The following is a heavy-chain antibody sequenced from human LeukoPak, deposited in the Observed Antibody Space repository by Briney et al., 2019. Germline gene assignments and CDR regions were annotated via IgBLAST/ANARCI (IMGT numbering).Heavy chain of an antibody. CDR3: ARGRVVVPAAIFRLVGFDP. CDR1: GGSISSSSYY. CDR2: IYYSGST. V-gene: IGHV4-39*07. D-gene: IGHD2-2*01. Sequence: SETLSLTCTVSGGSISSSSYYWGWIRQPPGKGLEWIGSIYYSGSTYYNPSLKSRVTISVDTSKNQFSLKLSSVTAADTAVYYCARGRVVVPAAIFRLVGFDPWGQGTLVTVSS. J-gene: IGHJ5*02.